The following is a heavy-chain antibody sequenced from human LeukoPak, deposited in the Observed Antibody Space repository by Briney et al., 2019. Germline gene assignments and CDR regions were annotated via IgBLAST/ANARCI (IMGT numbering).Heavy chain of an antibody. CDR2: ISGDGGTT. CDR1: GFTFSTYA. J-gene: IGHJ4*02. V-gene: IGHV3-23*01. CDR3: AKPPPDSSSWLVDY. D-gene: IGHD6-13*01. Sequence: GGSLRLSCAASGFTFSTYAMSWVRQAPGKGLKWVSTISGDGGTTYYADSVKGRFTISRDNSKNTLYLQMNSLRVEDTAVYYCAKPPPDSSSWLVDYGGQGTLVTVSA.